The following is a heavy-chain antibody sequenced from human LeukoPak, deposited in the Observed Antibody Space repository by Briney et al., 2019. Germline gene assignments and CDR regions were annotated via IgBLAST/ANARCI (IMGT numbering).Heavy chain of an antibody. CDR2: IWYGGRLE. CDR3: VKEHGGGSWYYLDH. Sequence: GGSLRLSCVASGFDFTGFGMHWVRQAPGKGLEWVTFIWYGGRLEYYLDSVRGRFTISRDNSRNTVYLQMNNLRPEDSGLYYCVKEHGGGSWYYLDHWGRGTLVTVSS. CDR1: GFDFTGFG. J-gene: IGHJ4*02. V-gene: IGHV3-30*02. D-gene: IGHD2-15*01.